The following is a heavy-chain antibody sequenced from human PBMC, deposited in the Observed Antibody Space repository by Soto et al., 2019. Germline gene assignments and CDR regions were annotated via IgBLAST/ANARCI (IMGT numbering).Heavy chain of an antibody. CDR3: ARDSGYCSGGSCHGGAFDI. CDR1: GFTFSSYG. CDR2: IWYDGSNK. D-gene: IGHD2-15*01. V-gene: IGHV3-33*01. Sequence: PGGSLRLSCAASGFTFSSYGMHWVRQAPGKGLEWVAVIWYDGSNKYYADSVKGRFTISRDNSKNTLYLQMNSLRAEDTAVYYCARDSGYCSGGSCHGGAFDIWGQGTMVTVSS. J-gene: IGHJ3*02.